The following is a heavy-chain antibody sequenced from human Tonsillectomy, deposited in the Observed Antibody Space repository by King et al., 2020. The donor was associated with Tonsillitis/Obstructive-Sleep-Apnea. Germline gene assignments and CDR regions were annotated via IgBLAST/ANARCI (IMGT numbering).Heavy chain of an antibody. V-gene: IGHV3-33*01. D-gene: IGHD3-16*01. CDR1: GFSFSGRG. CDR2: IWSDGRNT. Sequence: VQLVESGGGVVQPGSSLRLSCAASGFSFSGRGMHWARQAPGKGLEWVAVIWSDGRNTEYADSVKGRFTVSRDNSENTLYLQMNSLRAEDTALYYCARSEGSFAEPIDFWGQGTLVTVSS. CDR3: ARSEGSFAEPIDF. J-gene: IGHJ4*02.